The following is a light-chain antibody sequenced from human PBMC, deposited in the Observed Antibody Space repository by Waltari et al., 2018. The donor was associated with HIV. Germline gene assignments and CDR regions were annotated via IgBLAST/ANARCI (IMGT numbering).Light chain of an antibody. V-gene: IGLV2-11*01. CDR1: SSAVGDYHS. Sequence: QSALTQPRSVSGSPGQSVTIPCTGTSSAVGDYHSLSWDKQPPGKAPKLMIFDVNKRPSGVPHRFSGSKSGNTASLTISGLQAEDEADYYCCSYADDYTWVFGGGTKLTVL. CDR2: DVN. J-gene: IGLJ3*02. CDR3: CSYADDYTWV.